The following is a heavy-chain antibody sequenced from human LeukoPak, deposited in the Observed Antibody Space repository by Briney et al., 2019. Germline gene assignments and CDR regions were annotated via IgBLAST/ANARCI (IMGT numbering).Heavy chain of an antibody. CDR1: GFTFSSYA. CDR2: ISGSGGST. CDR3: AKDARGVTTPYYFDY. D-gene: IGHD4-17*01. V-gene: IGHV3-23*01. J-gene: IGHJ4*02. Sequence: GGSLRLSCAASGFTFSSYAMSWVRQAPGKGLEWASAISGSGGSTYYADSVKGRFTISRDNSKNTLYLQMNSLRAEDTAVYYRAKDARGVTTPYYFDYWGQGTLVTVSS.